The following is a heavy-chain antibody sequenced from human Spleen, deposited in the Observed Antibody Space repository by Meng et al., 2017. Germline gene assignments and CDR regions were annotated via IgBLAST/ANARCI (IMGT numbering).Heavy chain of an antibody. Sequence: QPERQESGPGRVQPSGTLALTAAVSGDSISSINWWSWVRQPPGKGLEWIGEIYHTGTTNYNPSLESRVTISVDTSKNQFSLKMKSVTAADTAVYYCASQSVTAIPFDYWGPGALVTVSS. D-gene: IGHD2-21*02. CDR1: GDSISSINW. CDR2: IYHTGTT. V-gene: IGHV4-4*02. J-gene: IGHJ4*02. CDR3: ASQSVTAIPFDY.